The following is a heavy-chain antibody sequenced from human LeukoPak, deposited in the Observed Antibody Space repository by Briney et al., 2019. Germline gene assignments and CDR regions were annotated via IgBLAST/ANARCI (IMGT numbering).Heavy chain of an antibody. CDR3: ARMGGGNYMDV. CDR2: INQDGSEK. Sequence: GGSLRLSCAASGFTFSSYWMSWVRQAPGKGLEGVANINQDGSEKYYVDSVKGRFTISRDNAKNSLYLQMNSLRAEDTAVYYCARMGGGNYMDVWGKGTTVTVSS. CDR1: GFTFSSYW. J-gene: IGHJ6*03. D-gene: IGHD3-16*01. V-gene: IGHV3-7*01.